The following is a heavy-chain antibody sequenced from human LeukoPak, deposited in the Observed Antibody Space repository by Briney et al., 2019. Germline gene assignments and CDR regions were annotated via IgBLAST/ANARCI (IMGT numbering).Heavy chain of an antibody. CDR3: ARVPYDILTGHNRNYYYGMDV. V-gene: IGHV1-18*01. D-gene: IGHD3-9*01. Sequence: ASVKVSCKASGYTFTSYGISWVRQAPGQGLEWMGWISAYNGNTNYAQKLQGRVTMTTDISTSTAYMELRSLRSDDTAVYYCARVPYDILTGHNRNYYYGMDVWGQGTTVTVSS. CDR1: GYTFTSYG. J-gene: IGHJ6*02. CDR2: ISAYNGNT.